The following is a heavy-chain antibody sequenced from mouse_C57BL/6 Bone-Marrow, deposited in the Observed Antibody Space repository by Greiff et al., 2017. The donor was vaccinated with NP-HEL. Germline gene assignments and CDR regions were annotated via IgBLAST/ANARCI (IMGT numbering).Heavy chain of an antibody. V-gene: IGHV3-6*01. CDR3: ARIYYDYDWFAY. J-gene: IGHJ3*01. CDR2: ISYDGSN. Sequence: EVKVEESGPGLVKPSQSLSLTCSVTGYSITSGYYWNWIRQFPGNKLEWMGYISYDGSNNYNPSLKNRISITRDTSKNQFFLKLNSVTTEDTATYYCARIYYDYDWFAYWGQGTLVTVSA. CDR1: GYSITSGYY. D-gene: IGHD2-4*01.